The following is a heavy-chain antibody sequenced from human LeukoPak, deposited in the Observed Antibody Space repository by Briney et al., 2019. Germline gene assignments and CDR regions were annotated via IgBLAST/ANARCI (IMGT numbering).Heavy chain of an antibody. CDR2: LNSDGSST. CDR1: GFTFSNYW. D-gene: IGHD4-23*01. CDR3: ATRTNDYGGNWFDP. J-gene: IGHJ5*02. V-gene: IGHV3-74*01. Sequence: GGSLRLPCAASGFTFSNYWMHWVRQAPGKGLVWVSRLNSDGSSTNYADSVKGRFTISRDNAKNSLYLQMNSLRAEDTAVYYCATRTNDYGGNWFDPWGQGTLVTVSS.